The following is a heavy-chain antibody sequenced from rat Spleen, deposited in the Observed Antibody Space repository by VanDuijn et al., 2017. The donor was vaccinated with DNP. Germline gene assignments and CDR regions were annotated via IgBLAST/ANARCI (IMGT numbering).Heavy chain of an antibody. Sequence: EVQLVESDGGLVQPGRSLKLSCAASGFTFSDYYMAWVRQAPTKGLEWVAALSFDGSSTYYRDSVKGRFTISRDNAKSTLYLQMNSLRSEDTATYYCTRDGGYGFDYWGQGVMVTVSS. V-gene: IGHV5-20*01. J-gene: IGHJ2*01. CDR2: LSFDGSST. CDR1: GFTFSDYY. CDR3: TRDGGYGFDY. D-gene: IGHD1-11*01.